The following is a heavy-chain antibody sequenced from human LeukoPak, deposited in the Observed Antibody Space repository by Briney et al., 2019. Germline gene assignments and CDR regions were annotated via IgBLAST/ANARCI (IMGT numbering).Heavy chain of an antibody. Sequence: PSETLSLTCAVYGGSFSGYYWSWIRQPPGKGLEWIGEINHSGSTNYNPSLKSRVTISVDTSKNQFSLKLSSVTAADTAVYYCARGGGYSSGWYGGVGFDPWGQGTLVTVSS. J-gene: IGHJ5*02. CDR1: GGSFSGYY. CDR2: INHSGST. V-gene: IGHV4-34*01. D-gene: IGHD6-19*01. CDR3: ARGGGYSSGWYGGVGFDP.